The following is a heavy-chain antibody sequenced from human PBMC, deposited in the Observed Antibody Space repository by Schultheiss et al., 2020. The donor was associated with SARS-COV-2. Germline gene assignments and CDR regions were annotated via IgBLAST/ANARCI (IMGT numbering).Heavy chain of an antibody. CDR3: ARDITGTYVPHYSGMDV. Sequence: SQTLSLTCTVSGGSISNSNYYWGWIRQPPGKGLEWIGYISYSGSTNYNPSLKSRVTISVDTSKNQFSLKLSSVTAADTAVYYCARDITGTYVPHYSGMDVWGQGTTVTVSS. D-gene: IGHD1-7*01. V-gene: IGHV4-61*05. J-gene: IGHJ6*02. CDR2: ISYSGST. CDR1: GGSISNSNYY.